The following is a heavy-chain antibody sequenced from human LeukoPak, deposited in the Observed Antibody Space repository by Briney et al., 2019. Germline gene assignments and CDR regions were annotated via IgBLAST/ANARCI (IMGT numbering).Heavy chain of an antibody. Sequence: SETLSLTCTVSGGSISSYYWSWIRQPPGRGLEWIGYIYYSGSTNYNPSLKSRVTISVDTSKNQFSLKLSSVTAADTAVYYCARDFHSSGWYRAFDIWGQGTMVTVSS. CDR1: GGSISSYY. V-gene: IGHV4-59*01. D-gene: IGHD6-19*01. J-gene: IGHJ3*02. CDR2: IYYSGST. CDR3: ARDFHSSGWYRAFDI.